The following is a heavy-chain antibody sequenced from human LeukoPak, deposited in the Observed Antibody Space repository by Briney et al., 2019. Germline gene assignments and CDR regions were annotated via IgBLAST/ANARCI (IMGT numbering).Heavy chain of an antibody. CDR1: GYTFTTYY. Sequence: ASVKVSCKASGYTFTTYYMHWVRQAPGQGLEWMGIINPSGGSTSYAQKFQGRITMTRDTSTSTVYMELSSLRSEDTAVYYCARASKDVVVVPTFDWWGPGPLVIVSS. J-gene: IGHJ4*02. CDR2: INPSGGST. D-gene: IGHD2-2*01. V-gene: IGHV1-46*01. CDR3: ARASKDVVVVPTFDW.